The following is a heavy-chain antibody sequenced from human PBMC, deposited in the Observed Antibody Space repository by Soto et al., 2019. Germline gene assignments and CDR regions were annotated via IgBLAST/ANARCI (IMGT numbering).Heavy chain of an antibody. V-gene: IGHV3-30*18. CDR1: GFTFSSYG. CDR3: AKAPESGSYYFYGMDV. D-gene: IGHD3-10*01. Sequence: QVLLVESGGGVVQPGRSLRLSCAASGFTFSSYGMHWVRQAPGKGLEWVAVISYDGSNKYYADSVKGRFTISRDNSKNTLYLQMNSLRAEDTAVYYCAKAPESGSYYFYGMDVWGQGTTVTVSS. CDR2: ISYDGSNK. J-gene: IGHJ6*02.